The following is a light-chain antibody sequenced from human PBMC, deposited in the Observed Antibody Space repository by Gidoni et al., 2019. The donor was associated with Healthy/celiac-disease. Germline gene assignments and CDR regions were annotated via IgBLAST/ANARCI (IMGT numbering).Light chain of an antibody. Sequence: QSALTQPPSASGSPGQSVTISCTGTSSDVGGYNYVSWYQQYSGKAPKLMIYEVSMRRSGVPDRFSGSKSGNTASLTVSGLQAEDEADYYCSSYAGSNNFVVFGGGTKLTVL. CDR2: EVS. CDR3: SSYAGSNNFVV. V-gene: IGLV2-8*01. J-gene: IGLJ2*01. CDR1: SSDVGGYNY.